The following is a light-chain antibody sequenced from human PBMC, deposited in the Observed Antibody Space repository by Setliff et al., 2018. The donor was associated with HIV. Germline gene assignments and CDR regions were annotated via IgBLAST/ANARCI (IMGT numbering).Light chain of an antibody. Sequence: QSVLAQPASVSGSPGQSITISCTGTSRDVGGGSNYVSWYQQHPGKAPKLMIYAVSNRPSGVSNRFSGSKSGNTASLTISGLQAEDEADYYCSSYTSSTPLYVFGTGTKVTVL. V-gene: IGLV2-14*03. CDR1: SRDVGGGSNY. CDR2: AVS. CDR3: SSYTSSTPLYV. J-gene: IGLJ1*01.